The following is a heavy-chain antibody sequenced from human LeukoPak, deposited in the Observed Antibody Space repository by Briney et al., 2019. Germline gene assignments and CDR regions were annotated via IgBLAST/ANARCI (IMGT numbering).Heavy chain of an antibody. V-gene: IGHV3-23*01. CDR1: GFTFSSYA. D-gene: IGHD1-1*01. CDR3: AKDPRNCNDVPYDY. Sequence: GGSLRLPCAASGFTFSSYAMSWVRQAPGKGLEWVSAISGSGGSTYYADSVKGRFTISRDNSKNTLYLQMNSLRAEATAVYYCAKDPRNCNDVPYDYWGQGTLVTVSS. CDR2: ISGSGGST. J-gene: IGHJ4*02.